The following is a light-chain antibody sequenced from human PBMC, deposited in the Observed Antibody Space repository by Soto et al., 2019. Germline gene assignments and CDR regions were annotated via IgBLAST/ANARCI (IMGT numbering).Light chain of an antibody. CDR1: QSISSW. CDR2: DAS. CDR3: QQYQSYSRT. Sequence: DIQMTQSLFTLSASVGDRVTITCRASQSISSWLAWYQQKPGKAPKLLIYDASSLESGVPSRFSGSGSGTEFTLTISSLKPDDFATYYCQQYQSYSRTFGQGTKVDI. J-gene: IGKJ1*01. V-gene: IGKV1-5*01.